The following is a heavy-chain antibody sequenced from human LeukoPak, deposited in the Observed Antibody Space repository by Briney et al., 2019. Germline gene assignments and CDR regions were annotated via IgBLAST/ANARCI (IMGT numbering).Heavy chain of an antibody. Sequence: GRSLRLSCAASGFTFSSHWMSWVRQAPGAGLEWVANIKQDGSEKNYVDSVKGRFTISRDNAKNSLYLQMNSLRAEDTAVYYCARDLAGHYYGSGSSFDYWGQGTLVTVS. CDR3: ARDLAGHYYGSGSSFDY. D-gene: IGHD3-10*01. V-gene: IGHV3-7*01. CDR2: IKQDGSEK. CDR1: GFTFSSHW. J-gene: IGHJ4*02.